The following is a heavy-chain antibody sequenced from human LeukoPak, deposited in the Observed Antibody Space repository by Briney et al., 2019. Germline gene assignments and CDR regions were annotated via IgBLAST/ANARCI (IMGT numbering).Heavy chain of an antibody. J-gene: IGHJ4*02. CDR2: IHYSGSV. V-gene: IGHV4-34*01. Sequence: SETLSLTCAVYGGSFSGYYWTWIRQPPGKGLEWIGEIHYSGSVTYNPSPETRVTISVDTSKNQFSLRINSVTAADTAVYYCARGQWFRAFWSRGTPVTVSS. CDR1: GGSFSGYY. CDR3: ARGQWFRAF. D-gene: IGHD3-10*01.